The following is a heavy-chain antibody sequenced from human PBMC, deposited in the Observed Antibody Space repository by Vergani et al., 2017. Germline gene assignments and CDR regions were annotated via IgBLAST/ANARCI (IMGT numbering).Heavy chain of an antibody. Sequence: EVQLVESGGGIVKPGGSLRLSCVASGFSFSNAWMNWVRRTPGKGLEWVGRIKSTFDRGTTDYAAAVKGRFTISRDDSKNTLFLQMNGLKTEDIGVYYCNTDPRYCGDGSCYWLRDHHYYGMDVWGQGTTVTVSS. J-gene: IGHJ6*02. V-gene: IGHV3-15*07. CDR2: IKSTFDRGTT. CDR3: NTDPRYCGDGSCYWLRDHHYYGMDV. D-gene: IGHD2-21*01. CDR1: GFSFSNAW.